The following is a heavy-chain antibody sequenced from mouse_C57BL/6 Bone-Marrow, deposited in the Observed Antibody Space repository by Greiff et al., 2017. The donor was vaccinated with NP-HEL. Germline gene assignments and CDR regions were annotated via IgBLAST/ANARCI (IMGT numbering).Heavy chain of an antibody. V-gene: IGHV1-15*01. Sequence: QVQLKQSGAELVRPGASVTLSCKASGYTFTDYEMHWVKQTPVPGLEWIGAIDPETGGTAYNQKFKGKAILTADKSSSTAYMELRSLTSEDSAVYYCTRGGYGYPWFAYWGQGTLVTVSA. D-gene: IGHD2-2*01. CDR3: TRGGYGYPWFAY. J-gene: IGHJ3*01. CDR2: IDPETGGT. CDR1: GYTFTDYE.